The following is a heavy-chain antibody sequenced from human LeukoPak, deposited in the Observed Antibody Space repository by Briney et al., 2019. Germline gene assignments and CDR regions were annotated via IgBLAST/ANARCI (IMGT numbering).Heavy chain of an antibody. CDR2: IYYSGST. V-gene: IGHV4-30-4*01. J-gene: IGHJ5*02. CDR3: ARGGYSYGYSWFDP. Sequence: SQTLSLTCTVSGVSISSGDYYWSWIRQPPGKGLEWIGYIYYSGSTNYNPSLKSRVTISVETSKNQFSLKLSSVTAADTAVYYCARGGYSYGYSWFDPWGQGTLVTVSS. D-gene: IGHD5-18*01. CDR1: GVSISSGDYY.